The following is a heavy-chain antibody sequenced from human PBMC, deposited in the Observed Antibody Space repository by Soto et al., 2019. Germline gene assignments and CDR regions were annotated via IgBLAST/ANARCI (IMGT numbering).Heavy chain of an antibody. Sequence: GGSLILSCAASGFTFSSYAMSWVRQAPGKGLEWVSAISGSGGSTYYADSVKGRFTISRDNSKNTLYLQMNSLRAEDTAVYYCAKAWDIVVVPAARSAPNWFDPWGQGTLVTVSS. CDR2: ISGSGGST. V-gene: IGHV3-23*01. J-gene: IGHJ5*02. CDR3: AKAWDIVVVPAARSAPNWFDP. D-gene: IGHD2-2*01. CDR1: GFTFSSYA.